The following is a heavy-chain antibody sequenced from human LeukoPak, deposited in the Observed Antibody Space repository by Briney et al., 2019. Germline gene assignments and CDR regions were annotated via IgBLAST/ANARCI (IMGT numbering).Heavy chain of an antibody. CDR1: GGSFSGYY. CDR2: INHSGST. J-gene: IGHJ3*02. V-gene: IGHV4-34*01. D-gene: IGHD6-19*01. CDR3: ARETYNNGFDAFDI. Sequence: SETLSLTCAVYGGSFSGYYWSWIRQPPGKGLEWIGEINHSGSTNYNPSLKSRVTISVDTSKDQFSLKLSSVTAADTAVYYCARETYNNGFDAFDIWGQGTKVTVSS.